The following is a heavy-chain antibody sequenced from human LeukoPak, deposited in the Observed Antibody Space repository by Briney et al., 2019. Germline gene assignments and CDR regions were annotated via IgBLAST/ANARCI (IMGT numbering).Heavy chain of an antibody. J-gene: IGHJ4*02. D-gene: IGHD3-22*01. CDR3: AKPPYDSSGYYQSTFDY. CDR2: ISYDGSKE. V-gene: IGHV3-30*18. Sequence: GGSLRLSCAASGFSFSSYGMHWVRQAPGKGLEWVAVISYDGSKEYYAGSVKGRFTISRDNSKNTLYLQINSLRAEDTAVFYCAKPPYDSSGYYQSTFDYWGQGTLVTVSS. CDR1: GFSFSSYG.